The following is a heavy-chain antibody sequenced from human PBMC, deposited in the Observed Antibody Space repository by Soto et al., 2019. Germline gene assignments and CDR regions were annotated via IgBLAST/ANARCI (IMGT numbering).Heavy chain of an antibody. D-gene: IGHD3-3*01. CDR2: IYPGDSDT. CDR3: ARHGPRDFMDV. V-gene: IGHV5-51*01. J-gene: IGHJ6*02. CDR1: GYAFTTYW. Sequence: GESLKISCKGSGYAFTTYWIDWVRQMPGKGLEWMGTIYPGDSDTRYSPSFQGQVTMSADKSKSTAYLQWRRLKASDSAMYYCARHGPRDFMDVWGQGTTVTVSS.